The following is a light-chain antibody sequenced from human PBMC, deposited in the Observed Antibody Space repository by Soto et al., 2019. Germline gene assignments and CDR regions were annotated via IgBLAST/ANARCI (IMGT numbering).Light chain of an antibody. CDR3: MQALQTPLT. CDR2: MGS. V-gene: IGKV2-28*01. Sequence: DIVMTQSPVSLPVTPGEPASISCRSSQSLLHSHGYTYLDWYLQKPGQSPQLLIYMGSTRASGVPDRFSGSGSGTDFTLKISRVEAEDVGVYYCMQALQTPLTFGGGT. CDR1: QSLLHSHGYTY. J-gene: IGKJ4*01.